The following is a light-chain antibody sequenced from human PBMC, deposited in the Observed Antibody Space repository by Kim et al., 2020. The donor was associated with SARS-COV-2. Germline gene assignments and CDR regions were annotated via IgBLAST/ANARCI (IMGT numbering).Light chain of an antibody. CDR3: QQSYSSPKT. CDR2: AAS. Sequence: GDRVTITCRASQSISSYLHWYQQKPGKAPKLLIYAASNLQSGVPSNFSGSGSGTDFTLTISSLQPEDFATYYCQQSYSSPKTFGQGTKVDIK. CDR1: QSISSY. J-gene: IGKJ1*01. V-gene: IGKV1-39*01.